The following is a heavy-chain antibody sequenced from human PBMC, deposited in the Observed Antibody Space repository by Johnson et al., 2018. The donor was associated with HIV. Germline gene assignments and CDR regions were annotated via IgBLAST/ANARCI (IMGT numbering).Heavy chain of an antibody. V-gene: IGHV3-15*01. CDR1: GFTFSNAW. CDR2: IKSKTDGGTT. Sequence: VQLVESGGGLVKPGGSLRLSCAASGFTFSNAWMSWVRQAPGKGLEWVGRIKSKTDGGTTDYAAPVKGRFTNSRDDSKNTLYLQMNSLKTEDTAVYYCTTGRLLAAFDIWGQGTMVTVSS. CDR3: TTGRLLAAFDI. D-gene: IGHD2-21*02. J-gene: IGHJ3*02.